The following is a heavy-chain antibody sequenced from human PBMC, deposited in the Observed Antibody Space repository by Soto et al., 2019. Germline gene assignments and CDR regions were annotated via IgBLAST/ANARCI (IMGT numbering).Heavy chain of an antibody. Sequence: EVQLLESGGGLIQPGGSLRLSCAVSGVTLSNYAMSWVRQAPGKGLEWVSTIRGPAGYTHYADSVKDRFSISRDSSMNTLFLQMDSLRAEDTALYYCAKSTYCTGDCYSKDFASWGQGTLVTVSP. J-gene: IGHJ4*02. CDR2: IRGPAGYT. CDR3: AKSTYCTGDCYSKDFAS. D-gene: IGHD2-21*02. CDR1: GVTLSNYA. V-gene: IGHV3-23*01.